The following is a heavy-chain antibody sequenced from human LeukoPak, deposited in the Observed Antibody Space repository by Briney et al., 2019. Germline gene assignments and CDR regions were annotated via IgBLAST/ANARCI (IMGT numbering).Heavy chain of an antibody. CDR1: GGSFSGYY. Sequence: TSETLSLTCAVYGGSFSGYYWSWIRQFPGKGLEWIGEINHSGSTNYNPSLKSRVTISVDTSKNQFSLKLSSVTAADTAVYYCAREYQLLSVAYVFDIWGQGTMVTVSS. V-gene: IGHV4-34*01. CDR2: INHSGST. CDR3: AREYQLLSVAYVFDI. D-gene: IGHD2-2*01. J-gene: IGHJ3*02.